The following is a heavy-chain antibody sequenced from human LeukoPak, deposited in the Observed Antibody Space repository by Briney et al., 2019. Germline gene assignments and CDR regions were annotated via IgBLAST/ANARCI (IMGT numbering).Heavy chain of an antibody. V-gene: IGHV3-53*01. J-gene: IGHJ4*02. CDR1: GFXVXXNY. D-gene: IGHD3-10*01. CDR2: IYSDGST. Sequence: GGSLRLSCAASGFXVXXNYMXWXXXAPGXGLEWGXVIYSDGSTYYMAXVKGRFTISRDNSKNKLYLQMNSLRAEDTAVYFCARVRYYGSGTYFFDYWGQGTLVTVSS. CDR3: ARVRYYGSGTYFFDY.